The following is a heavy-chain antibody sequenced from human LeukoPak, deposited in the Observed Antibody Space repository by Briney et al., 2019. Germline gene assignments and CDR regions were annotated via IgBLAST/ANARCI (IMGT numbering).Heavy chain of an antibody. CDR3: ARLATKPGIAAAGYYFDY. V-gene: IGHV5-51*01. Sequence: SGESLKISCKGSGYSFTSYWIGWVRQMPGKGLEWMGIIYPGDSDTRYSPSFQGQVTISADKSISTAYLQWSSLKASDTAMYYCARLATKPGIAAAGYYFDYWGQGTLVIVSS. CDR1: GYSFTSYW. J-gene: IGHJ4*02. D-gene: IGHD6-13*01. CDR2: IYPGDSDT.